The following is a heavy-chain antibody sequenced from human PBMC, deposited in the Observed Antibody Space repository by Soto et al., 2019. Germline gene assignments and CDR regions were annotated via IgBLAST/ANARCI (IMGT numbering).Heavy chain of an antibody. V-gene: IGHV1-18*04. CDR1: GYTFTSYG. D-gene: IGHD3-10*01. Sequence: ASVKVSCKASGYTFTSYGISWVRQAPGQELEWMGGISAYNGKTNYAQKLQGRVTMTTDTSTSTAYMELRSLRSDDTAVYYCAREKFGVVRGVIGYYYYGMDVWGQGTTVTVSS. J-gene: IGHJ6*02. CDR3: AREKFGVVRGVIGYYYYGMDV. CDR2: ISAYNGKT.